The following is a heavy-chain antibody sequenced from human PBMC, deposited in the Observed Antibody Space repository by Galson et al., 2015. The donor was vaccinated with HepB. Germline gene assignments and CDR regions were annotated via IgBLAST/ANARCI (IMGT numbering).Heavy chain of an antibody. CDR2: ISGSGGST. J-gene: IGHJ4*02. D-gene: IGHD2-2*02. CDR3: AKADIVVVPAAISDY. Sequence: SLRLSCAASGFTFSSYAMSWVRQAPGKGLEWVSAISGSGGSTYYAEPVKGRFTISRDNSKNTLYLQINSLRAEDTAVYYCAKADIVVVPAAISDYWGQGTLVTVSS. CDR1: GFTFSSYA. V-gene: IGHV3-23*01.